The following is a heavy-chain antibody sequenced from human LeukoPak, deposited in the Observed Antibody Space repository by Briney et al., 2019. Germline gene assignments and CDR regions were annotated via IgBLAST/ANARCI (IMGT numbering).Heavy chain of an antibody. CDR2: IWYDGSNK. V-gene: IGHV3-33*01. CDR3: ARAWHYFDY. Sequence: GRSLRLSCAASGFTFSSYGMHWVRQAPGKGLEWVAVIWYDGSNKYYAVSVKGRFTISRDNSKNTLYLQMNSLRAEDTAVYYCARAWHYFDYWGQGTLVTVSS. CDR1: GFTFSSYG. J-gene: IGHJ4*02.